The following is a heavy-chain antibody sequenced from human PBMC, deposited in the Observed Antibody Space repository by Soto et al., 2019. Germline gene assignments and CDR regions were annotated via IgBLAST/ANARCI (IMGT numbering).Heavy chain of an antibody. V-gene: IGHV3-74*01. J-gene: IGHJ4*02. D-gene: IGHD3-22*01. CDR2: INSDGSRT. CDR3: ARGDGDYYDGNGYLGRH. Sequence: EVQLVESGGGIVQPGGSLRLSCAASGFTFSSYWMHWVRQAPGKGLVWVSRINSDGSRTSYADSAKGRFTISRDNAKNPVYLRMDGLRAEDTAVYYCARGDGDYYDGNGYLGRHWGQGTLVTVSS. CDR1: GFTFSSYW.